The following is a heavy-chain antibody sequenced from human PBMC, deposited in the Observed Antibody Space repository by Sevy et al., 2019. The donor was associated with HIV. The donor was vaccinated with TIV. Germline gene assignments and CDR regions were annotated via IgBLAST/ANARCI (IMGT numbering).Heavy chain of an antibody. J-gene: IGHJ4*02. Sequence: GGSLRLSCAASGFTFSSYWMSWVRQAPGKGLEWVANIKQDGSEKYYVDSVKGRSTISRDNAKNSLYLQMNSLRAEDMAVYYCARAAGSGWYDYWGQGTLVTVSS. V-gene: IGHV3-7*03. CDR3: ARAAGSGWYDY. D-gene: IGHD6-19*01. CDR2: IKQDGSEK. CDR1: GFTFSSYW.